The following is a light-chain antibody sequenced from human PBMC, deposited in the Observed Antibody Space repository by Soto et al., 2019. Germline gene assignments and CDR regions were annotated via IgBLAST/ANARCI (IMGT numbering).Light chain of an antibody. CDR3: QQYNNWPYT. V-gene: IGKV3-15*01. Sequence: EIVMTQSPATLSVSPGERATLSCRASQSVSSNLAWYQQKPGQAPRLLIYGASTRATGIPARLSGSGSGTEFTLTISSLQSEDFAVDYCQQYNNWPYTFGQGTKLEIK. CDR1: QSVSSN. J-gene: IGKJ2*01. CDR2: GAS.